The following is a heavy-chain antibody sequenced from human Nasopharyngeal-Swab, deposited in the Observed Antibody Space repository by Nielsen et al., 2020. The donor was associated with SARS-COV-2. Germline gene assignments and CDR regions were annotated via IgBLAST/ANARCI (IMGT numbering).Heavy chain of an antibody. Sequence: WIRQPPGKGLEWIGSIYYSGSTYYNPSLESRGTISVDTSKKQFSLKLSSVTAADTAIYYCARHPMSTSGGLIFIAFDIWGQGTQVTVSS. D-gene: IGHD3-16*02. CDR2: IYYSGST. V-gene: IGHV4-39*01. CDR3: ARHPMSTSGGLIFIAFDI. J-gene: IGHJ3*02.